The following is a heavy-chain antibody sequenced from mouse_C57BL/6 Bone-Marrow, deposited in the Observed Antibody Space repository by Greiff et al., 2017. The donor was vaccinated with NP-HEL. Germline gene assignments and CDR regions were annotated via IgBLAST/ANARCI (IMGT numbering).Heavy chain of an antibody. V-gene: IGHV1-55*01. CDR1: GYTFTSYW. D-gene: IGHD1-1*01. Sequence: QVQLQQPGAELVKPGASVKMSCKASGYTFTSYWITWVKQRPGQGLEWIGDIYPGSGSTNYNEKFKSKATLTVDTSSSTAYMQLSSLTSEDSAVYYCASPLLRRGGGYAMDYWGQGTSVTVSS. CDR3: ASPLLRRGGGYAMDY. J-gene: IGHJ4*01. CDR2: IYPGSGST.